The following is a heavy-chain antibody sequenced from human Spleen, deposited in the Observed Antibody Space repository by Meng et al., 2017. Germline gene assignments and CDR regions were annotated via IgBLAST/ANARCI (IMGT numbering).Heavy chain of an antibody. Sequence: QVPLQGSGPGLVRPSGTLSLTCTVSGGSVSSGSYYWSWIRQPPGKGLEWIGYIYYSGSTNYNPSLKSRVTISVDTSKNQFSLKLSSVTAADTAVYYCARVRRDGYNPDYWGQGTLVTVSS. D-gene: IGHD5-24*01. CDR1: GGSVSSGSYY. J-gene: IGHJ4*02. CDR3: ARVRRDGYNPDY. CDR2: IYYSGST. V-gene: IGHV4-61*01.